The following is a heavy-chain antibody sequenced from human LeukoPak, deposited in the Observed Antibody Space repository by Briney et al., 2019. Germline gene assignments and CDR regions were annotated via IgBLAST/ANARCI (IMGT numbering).Heavy chain of an antibody. D-gene: IGHD2-15*01. CDR1: GFTFSSYS. CDR2: ITTSSSTI. CDR3: ARGSLGWFDP. J-gene: IGHJ5*02. Sequence: PGGSLRLSCAASGFTFSSYSMTWVRQAPGKGLEWVSYITTSSSTIYYADSVKGRFTISRDNAKNSLYLQMNSLRDEDTAVYYCARGSLGWFDPWGQGTLVTVSS. V-gene: IGHV3-48*02.